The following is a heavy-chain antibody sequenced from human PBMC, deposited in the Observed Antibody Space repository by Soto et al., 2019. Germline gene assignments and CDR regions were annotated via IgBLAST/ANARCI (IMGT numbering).Heavy chain of an antibody. J-gene: IGHJ4*02. D-gene: IGHD6-13*01. Sequence: SETLSLTCTVSGGSISSYYWSWIRQPPGKGLEWIGYIYYSGSTNYNPSLKSRVTISVDTSKNQFSLKLSSVTAADTAVYYCASESIAAGRYFDYWGQGTLVTVSS. V-gene: IGHV4-59*08. CDR2: IYYSGST. CDR1: GGSISSYY. CDR3: ASESIAAGRYFDY.